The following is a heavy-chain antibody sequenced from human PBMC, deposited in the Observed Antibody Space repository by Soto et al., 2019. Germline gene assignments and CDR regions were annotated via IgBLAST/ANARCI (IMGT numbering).Heavy chain of an antibody. J-gene: IGHJ4*02. D-gene: IGHD3-9*01. CDR2: IRSKAYGCTT. CDR3: TRVTPSTIPLYSY. CDR1: EFTFGYYA. Sequence: LXLSGTACEFTFGYYAMSWVRQAPWKGLEWVGFIRSKAYGCTTEYAASVKGRFTISRDDSKSIAYLQMNSLKTEDTAVYYCTRVTPSTIPLYSYWGQGTLVTVSS. V-gene: IGHV3-49*04.